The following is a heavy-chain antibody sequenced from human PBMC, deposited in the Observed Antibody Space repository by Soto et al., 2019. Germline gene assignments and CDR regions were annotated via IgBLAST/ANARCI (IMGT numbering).Heavy chain of an antibody. J-gene: IGHJ6*02. CDR3: ARHPGPIHYYGMDV. CDR2: ISGSGDST. Sequence: PGGSLRLSCAASGFTFSSHAMSWVRQAPWKGLEWVSGISGSGDSTYYADSVKGRFTISRDNSKNTLYLQMNSLRDEDTAVYYCARHPGPIHYYGMDVWGQGTPVTVSS. V-gene: IGHV3-23*01. CDR1: GFTFSSHA.